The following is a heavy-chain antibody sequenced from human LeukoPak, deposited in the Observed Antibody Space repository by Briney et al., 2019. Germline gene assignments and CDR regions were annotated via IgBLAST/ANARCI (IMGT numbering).Heavy chain of an antibody. J-gene: IGHJ4*02. V-gene: IGHV3-21*01. Sequence: PGGSLRLSCAASGFTFSSYSMNWVRQAPGKGLEWVSSISSSSSYIYYADSVKGRFTISRDNAKNSLYLQMSSLRAEDTAVYYRAREGVVPATPSDYWGQGTLVTVSS. CDR2: ISSSSSYI. D-gene: IGHD2-2*01. CDR3: AREGVVPATPSDY. CDR1: GFTFSSYS.